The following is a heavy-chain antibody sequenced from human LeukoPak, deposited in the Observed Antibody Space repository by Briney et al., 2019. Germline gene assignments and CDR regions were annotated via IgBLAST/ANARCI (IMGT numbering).Heavy chain of an antibody. CDR1: GYTFTRYY. CDR3: ARGTYYDFWSGSIAGYYFDY. J-gene: IGHJ4*02. V-gene: IGHV1-2*02. CDR2: INPNSGGT. Sequence: GASVKVSFKASGYTFTRYYMHRVRQAPGQGLEWMGWINPNSGGTNYAQKFQGRVTMTRDRSISTAYMELSRLRSDDTAVYYCARGTYYDFWSGSIAGYYFDYWGQGTLVTFSS. D-gene: IGHD3-3*01.